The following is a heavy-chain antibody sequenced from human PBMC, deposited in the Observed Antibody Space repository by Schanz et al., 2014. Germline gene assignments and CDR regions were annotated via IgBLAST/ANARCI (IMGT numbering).Heavy chain of an antibody. D-gene: IGHD3-10*01. J-gene: IGHJ3*02. CDR1: GFSVSNTY. V-gene: IGHV3-53*01. CDR3: ARGIITMVRGGDVGAFDM. Sequence: EVQLAESGGGLIQPGGSLRLSCVVSGFSVSNTYMHWVRQPPGKGLEWVSVINSAGTTYYADSVKGRFTFSRDSSKNTVYLQMDSLRADDTAVYYCARGIITMVRGGDVGAFDMWGQGTVVTVSS. CDR2: INSAGTT.